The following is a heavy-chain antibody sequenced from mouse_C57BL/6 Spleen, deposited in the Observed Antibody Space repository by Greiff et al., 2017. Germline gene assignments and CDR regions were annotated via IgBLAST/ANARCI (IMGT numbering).Heavy chain of an antibody. V-gene: IGHV5-12*01. CDR1: GFTFSDYY. J-gene: IGHJ4*01. Sequence: EVQRVESGGGLVQPGGSLKLSCAASGFTFSDYYMYWVRQTPEKRLEWVAYISNGGGSTYYPDTVKGRFTISRDNAKNTLYLQMSRLKSEDTAMYYCARQGYDPMDYWGQGTSVTVSS. CDR2: ISNGGGST. CDR3: ARQGYDPMDY. D-gene: IGHD2-3*01.